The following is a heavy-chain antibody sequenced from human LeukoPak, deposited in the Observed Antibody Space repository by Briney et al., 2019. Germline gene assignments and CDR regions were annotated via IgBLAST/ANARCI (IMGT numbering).Heavy chain of an antibody. D-gene: IGHD2-15*01. CDR1: GGTFSSYA. Sequence: GSSVKVSCKASGGTFSSYAISWVRQAPGQGLEWMGGIIPIFGTANYAQKFQGRVTITADKSTSTAYMELSSLRSEDTAVYYCARDGHCSGGSCYSVAFDYWGQGTLVTVSS. J-gene: IGHJ4*02. CDR3: ARDGHCSGGSCYSVAFDY. V-gene: IGHV1-69*06. CDR2: IIPIFGTA.